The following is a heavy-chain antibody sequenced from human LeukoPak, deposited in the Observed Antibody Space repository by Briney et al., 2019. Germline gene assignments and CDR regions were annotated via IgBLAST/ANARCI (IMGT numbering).Heavy chain of an antibody. V-gene: IGHV5-51*01. D-gene: IGHD6-19*01. CDR1: GYSFTNYW. J-gene: IGHJ3*01. Sequence: GESLKISCKGSGYSFTNYWIGWVRQMPGKGLEWMGIIYPGDSDTRYSPSFQGQVTISADKSISTAYLQWSGPKASDTAMYYCARDSPYSSGWRDAFDVWGQGTMVTVSS. CDR2: IYPGDSDT. CDR3: ARDSPYSSGWRDAFDV.